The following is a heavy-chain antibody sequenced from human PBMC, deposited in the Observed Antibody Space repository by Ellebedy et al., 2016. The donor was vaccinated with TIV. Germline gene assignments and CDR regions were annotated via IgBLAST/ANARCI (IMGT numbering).Heavy chain of an antibody. CDR1: GDSVSGTASA. J-gene: IGHJ6*02. D-gene: IGHD2-8*01. V-gene: IGHV6-1*01. CDR2: TYYSSKWLT. Sequence: SQTLSLTCAIPGDSVSGTASAWNWIRLSPSRGLDWLGRTYYSSKWLTDYAVSLKDRIDINPDTSKNQFSLQLTSVTHEDTAVYYCARDPSWCYSCLDVWGQGTTVIVSS. CDR3: ARDPSWCYSCLDV.